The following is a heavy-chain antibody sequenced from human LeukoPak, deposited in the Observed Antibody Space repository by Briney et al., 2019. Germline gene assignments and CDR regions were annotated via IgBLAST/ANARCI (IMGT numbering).Heavy chain of an antibody. V-gene: IGHV4-59*08. CDR1: GGSISSYY. CDR2: IYYSGST. Sequence: SETLSLTCTVSGGSISSYYWSWIRQPPGKGLEWIGYIYYSGSTNYNPSLKSRVTISVDTSKNQFSLKLSSVTAADTAVYYCARHGGDSSGYSYYGMDVWGQGTTVTVSS. CDR3: ARHGGDSSGYSYYGMDV. D-gene: IGHD3-22*01. J-gene: IGHJ6*02.